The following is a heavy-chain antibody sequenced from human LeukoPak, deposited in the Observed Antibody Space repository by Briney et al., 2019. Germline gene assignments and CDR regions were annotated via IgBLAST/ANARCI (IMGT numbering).Heavy chain of an antibody. CDR1: GFTFSSYS. D-gene: IGHD6-13*01. V-gene: IGHV3-21*01. Sequence: GGSLRLSCAASGFTFSSYSMNWVRQAPGKGLEWVSSISSSSSYIYYADSVKGRFTISRDNAKNSLYLQMNSLRAEDTSVYYCASSSSSNFFDYWGQGTLVTVSS. CDR3: ASSSSSNFFDY. J-gene: IGHJ4*02. CDR2: ISSSSSYI.